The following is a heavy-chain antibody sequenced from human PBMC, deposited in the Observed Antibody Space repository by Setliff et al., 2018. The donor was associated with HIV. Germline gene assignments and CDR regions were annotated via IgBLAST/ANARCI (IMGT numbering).Heavy chain of an antibody. CDR1: GSSISGYF. J-gene: IGHJ3*02. CDR3: ARVPPEYSSSSQALDI. CDR2: IYTTGST. V-gene: IGHV4-59*01. D-gene: IGHD6-6*01. Sequence: SETLSLTCTVSGSSISGYFWTWIRQPPGKGLEWIDYIYTTGSTNYNPSRTSRVTISVDTSKNKFALKLSSVTAADTAVYYCARVPPEYSSSSQALDIWGQGRKVTVSS.